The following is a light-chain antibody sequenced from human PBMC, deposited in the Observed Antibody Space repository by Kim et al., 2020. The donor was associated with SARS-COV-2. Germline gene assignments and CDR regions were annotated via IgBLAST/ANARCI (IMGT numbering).Light chain of an antibody. CDR2: WAS. CDR3: QQYYGTPVT. J-gene: IGKJ4*01. Sequence: DIVMTQSPDSLAVSLGARATINCKSSQSVLYSSNNKNYLAWYQQKPGQPPKLLIYWASTRESGVPDRFGGSWAGTDFTLTISSLQTEDVAVYYCQQYYGTPVTFGGGTKVDIK. CDR1: QSVLYSSNNKNY. V-gene: IGKV4-1*01.